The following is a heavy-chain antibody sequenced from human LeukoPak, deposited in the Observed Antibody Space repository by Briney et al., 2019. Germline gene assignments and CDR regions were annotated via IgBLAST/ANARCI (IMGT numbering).Heavy chain of an antibody. CDR2: ISSSSSYI. CDR3: ASSAGYGMGV. J-gene: IGHJ6*02. CDR1: GFTFSSYS. Sequence: GGSLRLSCAASGFTFSSYSMNWVRQAPGKGLGWVSSISSSSSYIYYADSVKGRFTISRDNAKNSLYLRMNSLRAEDTAVYYCASSAGYGMGVWGQGTTVTVSS. V-gene: IGHV3-21*01.